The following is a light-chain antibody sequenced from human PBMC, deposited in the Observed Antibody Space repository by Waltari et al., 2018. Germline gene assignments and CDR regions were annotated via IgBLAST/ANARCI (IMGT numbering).Light chain of an antibody. CDR2: DVN. Sequence: HSALAQPASVSGSPGQSITIPCTGTSSDVGGYNYVSWYQHHPGKAPRLMIYDVNNRPSGVSNRFSGSKSGNTASLTISELQAEDEADYYCSSFTRTNSWVFGGGTKLTVL. J-gene: IGLJ3*02. CDR1: SSDVGGYNY. V-gene: IGLV2-14*03. CDR3: SSFTRTNSWV.